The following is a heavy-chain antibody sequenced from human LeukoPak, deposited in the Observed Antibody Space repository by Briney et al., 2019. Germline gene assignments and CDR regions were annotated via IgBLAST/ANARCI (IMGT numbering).Heavy chain of an antibody. CDR3: ARELEYQLPYFDY. CDR2: IWYDGSNK. D-gene: IGHD2-2*01. Sequence: GGSLRLSCAASGFTFSSYGMHWVRQAPGKGLEWVAVIWYDGSNKYYADSVKGRFTISRDNSKNTPYLQMNSLRAEDTAVYYCARELEYQLPYFDYWGQGTLVTVSS. V-gene: IGHV3-33*01. CDR1: GFTFSSYG. J-gene: IGHJ4*02.